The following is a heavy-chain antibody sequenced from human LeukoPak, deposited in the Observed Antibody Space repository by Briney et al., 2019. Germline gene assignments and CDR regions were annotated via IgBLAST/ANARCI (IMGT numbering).Heavy chain of an antibody. CDR3: AREGVAGTGYYFDY. Sequence: ASVKVSCKASGYTLTSHGISWVRQAPGQGLEWMGWISAYNGNTNYAQKLQGRVTMTTDTSTSTIYMELRSLRSDDTAVYYCAREGVAGTGYYFDYWDQGTLVTVSS. J-gene: IGHJ4*02. D-gene: IGHD6-19*01. CDR1: GYTLTSHG. CDR2: ISAYNGNT. V-gene: IGHV1-18*01.